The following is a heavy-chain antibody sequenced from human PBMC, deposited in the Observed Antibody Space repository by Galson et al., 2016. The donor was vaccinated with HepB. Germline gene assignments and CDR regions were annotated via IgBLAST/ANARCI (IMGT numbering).Heavy chain of an antibody. CDR2: IKQDGSEK. CDR1: GFTFSSDW. D-gene: IGHD2-8*02. Sequence: SLRLSCAASGFTFSSDWMSWVRQAPGEGLEWVANIKQDGSEKYYVDSVKGRFTISRENAKNSLYLQMNSLRAEDTAVYYCASWWQTPASYFDYWGQGTLVTVSS. V-gene: IGHV3-7*01. J-gene: IGHJ4*02. CDR3: ASWWQTPASYFDY.